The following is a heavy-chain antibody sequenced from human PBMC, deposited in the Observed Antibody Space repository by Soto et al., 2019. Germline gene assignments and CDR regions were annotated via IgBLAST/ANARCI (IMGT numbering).Heavy chain of an antibody. V-gene: IGHV1-18*01. J-gene: IGHJ6*02. CDR2: ISAYNGNT. Sequence: ASVKVSCKASGYTFTSYGISWVRQAPGQGLEWMGWISAYNGNTNYAQKLQGRVTMTTDTSTSTAYMELRSLRSDDTAVYYCAREGSITTFGVAILAYYYYYGMDVWGQGTTVTVS. D-gene: IGHD3-3*01. CDR1: GYTFTSYG. CDR3: AREGSITTFGVAILAYYYYYGMDV.